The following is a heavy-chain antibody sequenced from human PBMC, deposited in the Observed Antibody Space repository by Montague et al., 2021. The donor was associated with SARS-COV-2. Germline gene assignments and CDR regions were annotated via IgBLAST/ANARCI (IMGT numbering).Heavy chain of an antibody. CDR3: AGRSASSPFDH. D-gene: IGHD6-13*01. V-gene: IGHV4-39*01. CDR1: GGSISTSNYY. Sequence: SETLSLTCSVSGGSISTSNYYWGWIRQPPGKGLEWIGSVYYSGSTYYNPLLKSRVTVSVDTSKNQFSLKISSVTAADTAVYFCAGRSASSPFDHWGQGTLVTVSS. CDR2: VYYSGST. J-gene: IGHJ4*02.